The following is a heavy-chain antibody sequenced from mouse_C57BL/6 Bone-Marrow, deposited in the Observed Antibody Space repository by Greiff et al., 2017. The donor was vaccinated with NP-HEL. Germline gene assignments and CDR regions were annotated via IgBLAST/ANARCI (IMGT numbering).Heavy chain of an antibody. CDR2: IYPGGGYT. V-gene: IGHV1-63*01. D-gene: IGHD1-1*01. CDR3: ARITDYYAMDY. J-gene: IGHJ4*01. CDR1: GYTFTNYW. Sequence: QVQLQQSGAELVRPGTSVKMSCKASGYTFTNYWIGWAKQRPGHGLEWIGDIYPGGGYTNYNEKFKGKATLTADKSSSTAYMQFSSLTSEDSAIYYCARITDYYAMDYWGQGTSVTVSS.